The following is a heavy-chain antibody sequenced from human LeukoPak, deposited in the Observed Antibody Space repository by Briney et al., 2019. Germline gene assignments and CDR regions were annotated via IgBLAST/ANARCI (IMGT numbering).Heavy chain of an antibody. D-gene: IGHD3-10*01. CDR1: GYTFTSYY. V-gene: IGHV1-46*01. CDR2: INPSGGST. CDR3: ATPSGSDYYYYYYMDV. Sequence: ASVKVSCKASGYTFTSYYMHWVRQAPGQGLEWMGIINPSGGSTNYAQKFQGRVTMTRDTSISTAYMELSRLRSDDTAVYYCATPSGSDYYYYYYMDVWGKGTTVTVSS. J-gene: IGHJ6*03.